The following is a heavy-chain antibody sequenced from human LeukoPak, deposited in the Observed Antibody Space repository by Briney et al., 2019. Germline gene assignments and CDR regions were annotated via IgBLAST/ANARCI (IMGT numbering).Heavy chain of an antibody. CDR2: INRSGSA. CDR1: GGSFSGYY. J-gene: IGHJ4*02. CDR3: ARAGSNWRKPVDY. D-gene: IGHD6-13*01. Sequence: SETLSLTCAVSGGSFSGYYWTWIRQLPGRGLEWIAEINRSGSANYNPSLKSRVTMSVDTSKNQFSLKMTSVTAADTAIYYCARAGSNWRKPVDYWGQGTLVTVSS. V-gene: IGHV4-34*01.